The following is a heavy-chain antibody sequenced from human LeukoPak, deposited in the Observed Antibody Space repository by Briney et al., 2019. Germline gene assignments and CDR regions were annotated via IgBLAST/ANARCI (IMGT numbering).Heavy chain of an antibody. J-gene: IGHJ4*02. CDR2: IIPIFGTA. D-gene: IGHD2-15*01. CDR3: ARGPGCSGGSCPFNY. CDR1: GGTFSSYA. Sequence: SVKVSCKASGGTFSSYAISWVRQAPGQGLEWMRGIIPIFGTANYAQKFQGRVTITADESTSTAYMELSSLRSEDTAVYYCARGPGCSGGSCPFNYWGQGTLVTVSS. V-gene: IGHV1-69*01.